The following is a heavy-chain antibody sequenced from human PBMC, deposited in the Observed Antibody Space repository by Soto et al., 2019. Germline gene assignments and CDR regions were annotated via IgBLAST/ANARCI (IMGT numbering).Heavy chain of an antibody. CDR1: GFTFSSYG. D-gene: IGHD2-2*01. CDR3: AKDTRKYCSSTSCPYGMDV. V-gene: IGHV3-30*18. Sequence: RGHLRLSCAASGFTFSSYGMHWVRQAAGKGMLWVAVISYDGSNKYYADSVKGRFTISRDNSKNTLYLQMNSLRAEDTAVYYCAKDTRKYCSSTSCPYGMDVWGQGTTVTGSS. J-gene: IGHJ6*02. CDR2: ISYDGSNK.